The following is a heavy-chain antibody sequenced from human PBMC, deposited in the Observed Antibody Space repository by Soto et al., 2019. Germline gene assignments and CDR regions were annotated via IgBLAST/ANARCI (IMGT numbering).Heavy chain of an antibody. V-gene: IGHV3-23*01. J-gene: IGHJ1*01. D-gene: IGHD3-3*01. CDR2: ISGSGGST. Sequence: GSLRLSCAASGFTFSSYAMSWVRQAPGKGLEWVSAISGSGGSTYYADSVKGRFTISRDNSKNTLYLQMNSLRAEDTAVYYCAKDHRGFFRTTIFGVAPGRAEYFQHWGQGTLVTVSS. CDR3: AKDHRGFFRTTIFGVAPGRAEYFQH. CDR1: GFTFSSYA.